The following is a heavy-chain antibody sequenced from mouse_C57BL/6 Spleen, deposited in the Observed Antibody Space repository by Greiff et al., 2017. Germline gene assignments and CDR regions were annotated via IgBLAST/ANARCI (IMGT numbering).Heavy chain of an antibody. Sequence: EVQVVESGPGMVKPSQSLSLTCTVTGYSITSGYDWHWIRHFPGNKLEWMGYISYSGSTNYNPSLKSRISITHDTSKNHFFLKLNSVTTEDTATYYCARGTVAYYAMDYWGQGTSVTVSS. D-gene: IGHD1-1*01. CDR2: ISYSGST. CDR1: GYSITSGYD. J-gene: IGHJ4*01. CDR3: ARGTVAYYAMDY. V-gene: IGHV3-1*01.